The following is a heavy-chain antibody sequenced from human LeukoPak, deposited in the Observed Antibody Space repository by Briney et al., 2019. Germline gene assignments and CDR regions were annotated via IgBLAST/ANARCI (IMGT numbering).Heavy chain of an antibody. V-gene: IGHV1-2*02. D-gene: IGHD2-21*01. CDR2: INPNSGGT. CDR3: AREGGDVVVIADNWFDP. CDR1: GYTFTGYY. Sequence: ASVKVSCKASGYTFTGYYMHWVRQAPGQGLEWMGWINPNSGGTNYAQKFQGRVTMTRDTSISTAYMELSRLRSDDTAVYYCAREGGDVVVIADNWFDPWGQGTLVTVSS. J-gene: IGHJ5*02.